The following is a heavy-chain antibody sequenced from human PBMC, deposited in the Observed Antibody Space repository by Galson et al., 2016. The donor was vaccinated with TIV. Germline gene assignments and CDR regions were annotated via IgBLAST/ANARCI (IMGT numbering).Heavy chain of an antibody. J-gene: IGHJ5*02. CDR3: ARDRRHSYGKDFDP. V-gene: IGHV4-59*01. D-gene: IGHD3-10*01. CDR1: GDSLGTYH. CDR2: SYTTENT. Sequence: SETLSLTCSVSGDSLGTYHWNWIRQAPGKGLEWIGASYTTENTDHNPSLKRRVTISLDTSKNQFSLKLTSVTAADPAVYYCARDRRHSYGKDFDPWGQGIQVTVSA.